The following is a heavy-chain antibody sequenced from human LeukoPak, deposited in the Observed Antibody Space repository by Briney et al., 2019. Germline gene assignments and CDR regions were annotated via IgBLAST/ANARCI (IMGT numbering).Heavy chain of an antibody. CDR1: GGSFADFY. CDR3: ARYRYKTGELDH. CDR2: IHPGGTT. Sequence: SETLSLTCAVFGGSFADFYWAYVRQPPGEGLEWIGEIHPGGTTNYNPSLTSRVTMSVDTSKNQFSLRLTSVTAADTAVYFCARYRYKTGELDHWGQGTLVTVSS. V-gene: IGHV4-34*01. D-gene: IGHD3-16*02. J-gene: IGHJ4*02.